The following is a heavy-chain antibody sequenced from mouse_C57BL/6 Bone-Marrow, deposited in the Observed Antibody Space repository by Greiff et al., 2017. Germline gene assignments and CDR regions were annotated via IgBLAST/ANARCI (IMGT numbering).Heavy chain of an antibody. J-gene: IGHJ4*01. CDR2: ISYDGSN. D-gene: IGHD1-1*01. Sequence: EVQLQESGPGLVKPSQSLSLTCSVTGYSITSGYYWNWIRQFPGNKLEWMGYISYDGSNNYNPSLKNRISITRDTSKNQFFLKLNSVTTEDTATYYCARIYGSSYYAMDYWGQGTSVTVSS. CDR1: GYSITSGYY. CDR3: ARIYGSSYYAMDY. V-gene: IGHV3-6*01.